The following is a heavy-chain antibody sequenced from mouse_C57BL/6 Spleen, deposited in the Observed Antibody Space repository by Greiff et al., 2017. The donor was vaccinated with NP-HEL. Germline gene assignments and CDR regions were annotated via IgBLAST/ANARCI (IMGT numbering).Heavy chain of an antibody. CDR1: GYTFTNYW. V-gene: IGHV1-63*01. CDR3: AIYYDYDVWFAY. Sequence: QVHVKQSGAELVRPGTSVKMSCKASGYTFTNYWIGWAKQRPGHGLEWIGDIYPGGGYTNYNEKFKGKATLTADKSSSTAYMQFSSLTSEDSAIYYCAIYYDYDVWFAYWGQGTLVTVSA. J-gene: IGHJ3*01. CDR2: IYPGGGYT. D-gene: IGHD2-4*01.